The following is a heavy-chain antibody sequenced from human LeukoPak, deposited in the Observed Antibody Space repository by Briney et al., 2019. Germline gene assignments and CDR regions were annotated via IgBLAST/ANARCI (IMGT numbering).Heavy chain of an antibody. D-gene: IGHD3-22*01. V-gene: IGHV1-8*02. CDR3: ARGEDSSGGDY. CDR2: MNPNSGNT. Sequence: GASVKVSCKASGYTFIGYYLHWVRQAPGQGLEWMGWMNPNSGNTGYAQKFQGRVTMTRNTSISTAYMELSSLRSEDTAVYYCARGEDSSGGDYWGQGTLVTVSS. CDR1: GYTFIGYY. J-gene: IGHJ4*02.